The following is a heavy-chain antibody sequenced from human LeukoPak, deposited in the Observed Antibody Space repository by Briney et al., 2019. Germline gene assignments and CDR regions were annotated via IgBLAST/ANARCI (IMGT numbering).Heavy chain of an antibody. CDR2: IKQDGSEK. V-gene: IGHV3-7*03. CDR3: ARTRGYSYGLFDY. CDR1: GFTFSSYW. D-gene: IGHD5-18*01. J-gene: IGHJ4*02. Sequence: GGSLRLSCAASGFTFSSYWMSWVRQAPGKGLEGVANIKQDGSEKYYVDSVKGRFTISRDNAKNSLYLQMNSLRAEDTAVYYCARTRGYSYGLFDYWGQGTLVTVPS.